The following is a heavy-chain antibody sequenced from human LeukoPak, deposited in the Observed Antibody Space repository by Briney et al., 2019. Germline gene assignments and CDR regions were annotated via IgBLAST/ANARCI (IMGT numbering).Heavy chain of an antibody. CDR2: VSDSGTST. CDR3: AKPYSSGWSPYYHYCMDV. D-gene: IGHD6-19*01. V-gene: IGHV3-23*01. J-gene: IGHJ6*03. Sequence: GGSLRLSCEVSGFTFSDYAMTWVRQALGKGLEWVSSVSDSGTSTYYADSVKGRFTISRDNSKNTLYLQMSTLRAEDTAVYFCAKPYSSGWSPYYHYCMDVWGTGTTVTVSS. CDR1: GFTFSDYA.